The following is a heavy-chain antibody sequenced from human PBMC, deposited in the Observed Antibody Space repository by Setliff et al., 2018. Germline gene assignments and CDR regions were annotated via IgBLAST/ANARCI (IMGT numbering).Heavy chain of an antibody. Sequence: HPGGSLRLSCEASGFTFNTFAMNWVRQAPGKGLVWVSYINNDGSVTKYGDSVKGRFTISRDNAKNTLYLQMNSLRAEDTAVYYCARDGHNVYYFDYWGLGTLVTVSS. J-gene: IGHJ4*02. V-gene: IGHV3-74*01. D-gene: IGHD1-1*01. CDR1: GFTFNTFA. CDR2: INNDGSVT. CDR3: ARDGHNVYYFDY.